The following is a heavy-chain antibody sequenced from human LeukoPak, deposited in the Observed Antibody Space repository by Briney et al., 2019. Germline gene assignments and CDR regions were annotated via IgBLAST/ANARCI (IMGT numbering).Heavy chain of an antibody. CDR2: ISSNGGST. J-gene: IGHJ3*02. V-gene: IGHV3-64*01. CDR1: EFTFSSYD. Sequence: GGSLRLSCAASEFTFSSYDIHWVRQAPGKGLEYVSAISSNGGSTYYANSVKGRFTISRDNSKNTLYLQMGSLRAEDMAVYYCARGVGSPYYYDSSAPDIWGQGTMVTVSS. CDR3: ARGVGSPYYYDSSAPDI. D-gene: IGHD3-22*01.